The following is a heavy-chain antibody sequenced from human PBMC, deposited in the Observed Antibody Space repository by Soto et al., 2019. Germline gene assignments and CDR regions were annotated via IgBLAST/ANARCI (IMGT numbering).Heavy chain of an antibody. CDR3: ARHGGYYYEYYYYGMDV. CDR2: IDPSDSYT. J-gene: IGHJ6*02. CDR1: GYSFTSYW. Sequence: GESLKISCKGSGYSFTSYWISWVRQMPGKGLEWMGRIDPSDSYTNYSPSFQGHVTISADKSISTAYLQWSRLKDSDTAMYYCARHGGYYYEYYYYGMDVWGQVTTVSVS. D-gene: IGHD3-22*01. V-gene: IGHV5-10-1*01.